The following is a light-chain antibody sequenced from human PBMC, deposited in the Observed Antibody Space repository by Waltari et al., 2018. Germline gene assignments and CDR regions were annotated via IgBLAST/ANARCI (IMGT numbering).Light chain of an antibody. Sequence: EIVMTQSPATLSLSPGESATLSCRASQSLMSTLAWFQQKPGQPPRLLIYGTSTRATGIPARFSGSGSGTDFSLTISSLQPEDFATYYCQQYDYWPWTFGEGTRVETK. CDR2: GTS. J-gene: IGKJ1*01. CDR1: QSLMST. CDR3: QQYDYWPWT. V-gene: IGKV3D-15*01.